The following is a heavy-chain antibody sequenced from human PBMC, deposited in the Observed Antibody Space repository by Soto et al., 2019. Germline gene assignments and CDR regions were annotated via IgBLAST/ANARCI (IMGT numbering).Heavy chain of an antibody. CDR1: VYSFTSYW. Sequence: GESLKISCKGSVYSFTSYWISWVRQMPGKGLEWMGRIDPSDSYTNYSPSFQGHVTISADKSISTAYLQWSSLKASDTAMYYCARTIGSIPNWFDPWGQGTLVTVSS. J-gene: IGHJ5*02. CDR3: ARTIGSIPNWFDP. CDR2: IDPSDSYT. V-gene: IGHV5-10-1*01. D-gene: IGHD2-2*02.